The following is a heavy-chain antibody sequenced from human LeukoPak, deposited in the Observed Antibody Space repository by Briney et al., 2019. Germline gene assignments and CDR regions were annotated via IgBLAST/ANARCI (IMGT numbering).Heavy chain of an antibody. D-gene: IGHD3-10*01. CDR2: ISGSGGST. V-gene: IGHV3-23*01. CDR1: GFTFSSYA. Sequence: GGSLRLSCAASGFTFSSYAMSWVRQAPGKGLEWVSAISGSGGSTYYADSVKGRFTISRDNSKNTLYLQMNSLRAEDTAVYYCAKTYRYGSGSYYGYFDYWGQGTLVTVSS. CDR3: AKTYRYGSGSYYGYFDY. J-gene: IGHJ4*02.